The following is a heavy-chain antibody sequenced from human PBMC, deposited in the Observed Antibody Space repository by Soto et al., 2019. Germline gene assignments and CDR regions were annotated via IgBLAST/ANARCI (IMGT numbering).Heavy chain of an antibody. V-gene: IGHV1-3*01. D-gene: IGHD6-13*01. CDR2: INAGNGNT. CDR1: GYTFTSYA. J-gene: IGHJ6*02. CDR3: ARRGYSSSWYYYYYYGMDV. Sequence: GASVKVSCKASGYTFTSYAMHWVRQAPGQRLEWMGWINAGNGNTKYSQKFQGRVTMTRNTSISTAYMELSSLRSEDTAVYYCARRGYSSSWYYYYYYGMDVWGQGTTVTVS.